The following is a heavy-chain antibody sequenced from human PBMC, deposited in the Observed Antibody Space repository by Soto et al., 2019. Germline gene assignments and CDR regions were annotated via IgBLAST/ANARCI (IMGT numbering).Heavy chain of an antibody. CDR1: GFTFSSYA. Sequence: GGSLRLSCAASGFTFSSYAMSWVRQAPGKGLEWVSAISGSGGSTYYADSVKGRFTISRDNSKNTLYLQMNSLRAEDTAVYYCAKFGAIVDIVVVVAANFDYWGQGTLVTVSS. D-gene: IGHD2-15*01. CDR3: AKFGAIVDIVVVVAANFDY. J-gene: IGHJ4*02. V-gene: IGHV3-23*01. CDR2: ISGSGGST.